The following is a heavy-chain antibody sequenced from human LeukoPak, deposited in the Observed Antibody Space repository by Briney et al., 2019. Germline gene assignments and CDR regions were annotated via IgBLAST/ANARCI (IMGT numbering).Heavy chain of an antibody. Sequence: SQTLSLTCAISGDSVSSNSAAWHGIRHSPSRGLERLGSTYYRYKWYNDYAGSVKSRITINPDTSKNQFSLQLNSVTPEDTAVYYCSRVKRRSGYPDYWGQGTLVTVSS. D-gene: IGHD3-22*01. CDR1: GDSVSSNSAA. V-gene: IGHV6-1*01. CDR2: TYYRYKWYN. J-gene: IGHJ4*02. CDR3: SRVKRRSGYPDY.